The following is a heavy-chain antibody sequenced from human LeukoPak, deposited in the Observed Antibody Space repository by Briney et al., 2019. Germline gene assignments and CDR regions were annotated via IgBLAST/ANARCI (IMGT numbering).Heavy chain of an antibody. J-gene: IGHJ5*02. CDR1: GGTFSSYT. Sequence: SVKVSCKASGGTFSSYTISWVRQAPGQGLEWMGGIIPIFNTAHHAQTFQGRVTITADESTSTAYMELNSLRSEDTAVYYCARDEQDSSSWYARWFDPWGQGTLVTVSS. CDR3: ARDEQDSSSWYARWFDP. CDR2: IIPIFNTA. V-gene: IGHV1-69*13. D-gene: IGHD6-13*01.